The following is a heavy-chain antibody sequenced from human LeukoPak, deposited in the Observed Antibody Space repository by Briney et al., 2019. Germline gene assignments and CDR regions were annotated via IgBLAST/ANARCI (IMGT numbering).Heavy chain of an antibody. Sequence: GGSLRLSCAASGFTFSSYGMHWVRQAPGKGLEWVAVIWYDGSNKYYADSVKGRFTISRDNSKNTLYLQMNSLRAEDAAVYYCARGRGSYYFDYWGQGTLVTVSS. V-gene: IGHV3-33*01. CDR1: GFTFSSYG. J-gene: IGHJ4*02. CDR2: IWYDGSNK. D-gene: IGHD1-26*01. CDR3: ARGRGSYYFDY.